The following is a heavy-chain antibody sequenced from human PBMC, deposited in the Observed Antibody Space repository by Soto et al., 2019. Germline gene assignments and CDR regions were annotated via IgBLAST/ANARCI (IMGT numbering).Heavy chain of an antibody. Sequence: QLQLQESGSGLVKPSQTLSLTCAVSGGSISSGGYSWSWIRQPPGKGLEWIGYIYHSGSTYYNPSLKSRVTISVDRSKNQFSLKLSSVTAADTAVYYCARGGVDCSGGSCYSVDWFDPWGQGTLVTVSS. V-gene: IGHV4-30-2*01. CDR1: GGSISSGGYS. CDR2: IYHSGST. CDR3: ARGGVDCSGGSCYSVDWFDP. D-gene: IGHD2-15*01. J-gene: IGHJ5*02.